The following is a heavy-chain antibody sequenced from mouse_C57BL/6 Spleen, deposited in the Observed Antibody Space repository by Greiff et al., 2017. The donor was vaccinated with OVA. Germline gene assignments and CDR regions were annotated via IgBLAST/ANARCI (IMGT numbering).Heavy chain of an antibody. J-gene: IGHJ4*01. V-gene: IGHV1-59*01. CDR3: ARGHSNYLYAMDY. CDR2: IDPSDSYT. CDR1: GYTFTSYW. Sequence: QVQLKQPGAELVRPGTSVKLSCKASGYTFTSYWMHWVKQRPGQGLEWIGVIDPSDSYTNYNQKFKGKATLTVDTSSSTAYMQLSSLTSEDSAVYYCARGHSNYLYAMDYWGQGTSVTVSS. D-gene: IGHD2-5*01.